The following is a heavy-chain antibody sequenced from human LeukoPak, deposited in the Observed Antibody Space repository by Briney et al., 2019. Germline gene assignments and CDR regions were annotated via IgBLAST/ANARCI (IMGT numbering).Heavy chain of an antibody. J-gene: IGHJ4*02. CDR2: INHSGRT. V-gene: IGHV4-34*01. CDR3: ARAPSGEVESATRGGYFDY. D-gene: IGHD7-27*01. Sequence: PSETLSLTCAVYGGSFSGYYWSWIRQPPGKGLEWIGEINHSGRTNFNPSLKGRVTISVDTSKNQFSLKMTSLTAADTAVYHCARAPSGEVESATRGGYFDYWGQGTLVTVPS. CDR1: GGSFSGYY.